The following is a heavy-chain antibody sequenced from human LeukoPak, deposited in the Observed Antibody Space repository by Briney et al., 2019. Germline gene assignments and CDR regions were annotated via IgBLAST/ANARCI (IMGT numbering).Heavy chain of an antibody. D-gene: IGHD6-13*01. V-gene: IGHV3-30-3*01. J-gene: IGHJ2*01. CDR1: GLTFSNYA. Sequence: PGGSLRLSCAASGLTFSNYALHWVRQTPGKGLEWVAVISYDGNNQYHADSVKGRFTISRDNSKNTLYLQMNSLRAEGTAVYYCARSGYSSSWSHWYFDLWGRGTLVTVSS. CDR3: ARSGYSSSWSHWYFDL. CDR2: ISYDGNNQ.